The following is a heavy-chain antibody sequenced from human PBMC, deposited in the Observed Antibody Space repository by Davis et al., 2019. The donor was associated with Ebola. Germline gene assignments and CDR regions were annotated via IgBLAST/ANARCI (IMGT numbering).Heavy chain of an antibody. CDR3: ARDIASSSWYLGMDV. V-gene: IGHV3-30-3*01. J-gene: IGHJ6*04. Sequence: GESLKISCTSSGFTFSSYAIHWVRQAPGKGLEWVAVISYDGSNKYYADSVKGRFTISRDNSKNTLYLQMNSLRAEDTAVYYCARDIASSSWYLGMDVWGKGTTVTVSS. D-gene: IGHD6-13*01. CDR1: GFTFSSYA. CDR2: ISYDGSNK.